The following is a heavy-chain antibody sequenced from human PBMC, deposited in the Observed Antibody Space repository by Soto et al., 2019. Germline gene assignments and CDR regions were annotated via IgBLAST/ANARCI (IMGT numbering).Heavy chain of an antibody. CDR2: TNQDGSEK. J-gene: IGHJ4*02. D-gene: IGHD1-26*01. V-gene: IGHV3-7*04. CDR1: GFSFRSDW. CDR3: SGGLGDAI. Sequence: EGQLVESGGGLVDPGGSLRLTCAVSGFSFRSDWMNWVRQAPGKGLEWVAHTNQDGSEKYYLDSVKGRFTIFRDNSKNSLYLQMNSQIVEDTAVYYCSGGLGDAIWGQGTLVTVSS.